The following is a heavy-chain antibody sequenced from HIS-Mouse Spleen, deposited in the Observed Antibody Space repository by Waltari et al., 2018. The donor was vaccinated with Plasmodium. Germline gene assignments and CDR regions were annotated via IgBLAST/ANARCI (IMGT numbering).Heavy chain of an antibody. CDR1: GGSISSYY. CDR2: IYYSGST. Sequence: QVQLQESGPGLVKPSETLSLPCTVSGGSISSYYWSWSRQPPGKGLEWIGYIYYSGSTNYNPSLKSRVTISVDTSKNQCSLKLSSVTAADTAVYYCARGYDFWSGYSPYFDYWGQGTLVTVSS. CDR3: ARGYDFWSGYSPYFDY. J-gene: IGHJ4*02. D-gene: IGHD3-3*01. V-gene: IGHV4-59*01.